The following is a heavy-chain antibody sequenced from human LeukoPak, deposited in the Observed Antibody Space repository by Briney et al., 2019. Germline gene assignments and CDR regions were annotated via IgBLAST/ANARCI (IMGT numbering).Heavy chain of an antibody. CDR1: GGSISSYY. CDR3: ATTLYSSGDWFDP. CDR2: IYYSGST. V-gene: IGHV4-59*08. J-gene: IGHJ5*02. Sequence: YPSETLSLTCTVSGGSISSYYWSWIRQPPGKGLEWIGYIYYSGSTNYNPSLKSRVTISVDTSKNQFSLKLSSVTAADTAVYYCATTLYSSGDWFDPWGQGTLVTVSS. D-gene: IGHD6-19*01.